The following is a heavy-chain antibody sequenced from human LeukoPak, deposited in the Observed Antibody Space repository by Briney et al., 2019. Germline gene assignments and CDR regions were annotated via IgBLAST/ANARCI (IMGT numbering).Heavy chain of an antibody. D-gene: IGHD2-21*02. CDR2: IYYSGST. CDR1: GGSISSSSYY. V-gene: IGHV4-39*07. Sequence: SETLSLTCTVSGGSISSSSYYWGWIRQPPGKGLEWIGSIYYSGSTYYNPSLKSRVTISVDTSKNQFSLKLSSVTAADTAAYYCPRGERAAYCGGDCYSVGFDYWGQGTLVTVSS. CDR3: PRGERAAYCGGDCYSVGFDY. J-gene: IGHJ4*02.